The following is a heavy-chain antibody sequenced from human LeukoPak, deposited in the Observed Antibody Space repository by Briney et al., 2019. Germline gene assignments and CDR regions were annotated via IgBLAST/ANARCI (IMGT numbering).Heavy chain of an antibody. J-gene: IGHJ6*03. CDR1: GFTFSSYG. V-gene: IGHV3-30*02. Sequence: PGGSLRLSCAASGFTFSSYGMHWVRQAPGKGLEWVAFIRYDGSNKYYADSVKGRFTISRDNSKNTLYLQMNSLRAEDTAVYYCAKNPMGATLGYYYMDVWGKGTTVTVSS. CDR2: IRYDGSNK. D-gene: IGHD1-26*01. CDR3: AKNPMGATLGYYYMDV.